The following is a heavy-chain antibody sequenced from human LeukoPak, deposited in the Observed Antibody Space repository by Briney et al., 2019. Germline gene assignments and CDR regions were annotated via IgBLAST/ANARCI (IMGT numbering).Heavy chain of an antibody. V-gene: IGHV4-59*01. CDR3: ARDAVATGIGAFDI. Sequence: SETLSLTCTASGGSINSYYWNWIRQPPGKGLEWIGCIYDSGSTKYNPSLKSRVTISVDTSKNQLSLKMSSVTAADTAVYYCARDAVATGIGAFDIWGQGTIVTVSS. CDR2: IYDSGST. CDR1: GGSINSYY. D-gene: IGHD5-12*01. J-gene: IGHJ3*02.